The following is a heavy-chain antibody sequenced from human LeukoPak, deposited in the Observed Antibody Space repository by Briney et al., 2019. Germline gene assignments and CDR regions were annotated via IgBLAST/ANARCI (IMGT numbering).Heavy chain of an antibody. CDR2: IYYSGST. V-gene: IGHV4-30-4*08. J-gene: IGHJ5*02. Sequence: SQTLPLTCTVSGGSISSGDYYWSWIRQPPGKGLEWIGDIYYSGSTYYNPSLKSRVTISVDTSKNQFSLKLSSVTAADTAVYYCARGSRYYGSGSFHSTFNPWGQGTLVTVSS. CDR1: GGSISSGDYY. CDR3: ARGSRYYGSGSFHSTFNP. D-gene: IGHD3-10*01.